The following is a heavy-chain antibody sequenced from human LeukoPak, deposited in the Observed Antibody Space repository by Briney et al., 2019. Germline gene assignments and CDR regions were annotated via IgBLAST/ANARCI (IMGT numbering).Heavy chain of an antibody. CDR1: GFTFSSYW. J-gene: IGHJ4*02. Sequence: GGSLRLSCAASGFTFSSYWMHWVRQAPGKGLEWVSVIYSGGSTYYADSVKGRFTISRDNSKNTLYLQMNSLRAEDTAVYYCASFAGATDYWGQGTLVTVSS. CDR3: ASFAGATDY. V-gene: IGHV3-66*01. CDR2: IYSGGST. D-gene: IGHD1-26*01.